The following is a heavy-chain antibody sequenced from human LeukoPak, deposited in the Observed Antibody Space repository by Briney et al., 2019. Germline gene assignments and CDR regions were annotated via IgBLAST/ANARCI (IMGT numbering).Heavy chain of an antibody. V-gene: IGHV4-59*08. D-gene: IGHD6-13*01. Sequence: SETLSLTCTVSGGSISSYYWSWIRQPPGKGLEWIGYIYYSGSTNYNPSLKSRVTMSVDTSKNQFSLKLSSVTAADTAVYYCARHSSSWSGNSDYWGQGTLVTVSS. CDR2: IYYSGST. J-gene: IGHJ4*02. CDR3: ARHSSSWSGNSDY. CDR1: GGSISSYY.